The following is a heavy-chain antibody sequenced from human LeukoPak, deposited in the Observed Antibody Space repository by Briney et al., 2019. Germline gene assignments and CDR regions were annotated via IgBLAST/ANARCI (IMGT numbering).Heavy chain of an antibody. D-gene: IGHD1-26*01. CDR1: GFIFSKYA. CDR2: IWNDGSDE. V-gene: IGHV3-33*01. Sequence: GRSLRLSCVASGFIFSKYAMHWVRQTPDKGLEWVAAIWNDGSDENYADSVKGRFTISSDNSKNTLYLQMNSLRAEDTAVYYCAFEIGRSQGAFDIWGQGTMITVSS. CDR3: AFEIGRSQGAFDI. J-gene: IGHJ3*02.